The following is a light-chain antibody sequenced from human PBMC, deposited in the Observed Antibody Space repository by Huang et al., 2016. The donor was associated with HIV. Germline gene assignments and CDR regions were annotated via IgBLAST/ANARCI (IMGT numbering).Light chain of an antibody. Sequence: AIQLTQSPSSLSASVGDRDTITCRASQGISSALSWYQQKPGKAPKLLIYDASSWESGVPSRFSGSGSGTDFTLTISSLQPEDFATYYCQQFNNYLTFGQGTRLEIK. J-gene: IGKJ5*01. CDR3: QQFNNYLT. CDR1: QGISSA. CDR2: DAS. V-gene: IGKV1D-13*01.